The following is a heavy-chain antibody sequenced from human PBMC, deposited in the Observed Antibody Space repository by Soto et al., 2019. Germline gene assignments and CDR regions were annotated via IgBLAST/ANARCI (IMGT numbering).Heavy chain of an antibody. CDR3: ARDLSLRDY. V-gene: IGHV1-69*08. J-gene: IGHJ4*02. D-gene: IGHD4-17*01. Sequence: QVQLVQSGAEVKKPGSSVKVSCKASGGTFNSYTISWVRQAPGQGLEWMGRIIPILGIANYAQKFQGRVTITADKSTITAYMELSSLRSEDTAVYYCARDLSLRDYWGQGTLVTVSS. CDR1: GGTFNSYT. CDR2: IIPILGIA.